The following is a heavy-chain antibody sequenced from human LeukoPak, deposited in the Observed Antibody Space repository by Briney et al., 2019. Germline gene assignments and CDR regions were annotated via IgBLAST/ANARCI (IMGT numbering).Heavy chain of an antibody. CDR1: RFTFSSYS. J-gene: IGHJ3*02. D-gene: IGHD5-24*01. CDR3: AREGGREGVPRAFDI. CDR2: ISSSSSYI. Sequence: PGGSLRLSCAASRFTFSSYSMNWVRQVPGKGLEWVSSISSSSSYIYYADSVKGRFTISRDNAKNSLYLQMNSLRAEDTAVYYCAREGGREGVPRAFDIWGQGTMVTVSS. V-gene: IGHV3-21*01.